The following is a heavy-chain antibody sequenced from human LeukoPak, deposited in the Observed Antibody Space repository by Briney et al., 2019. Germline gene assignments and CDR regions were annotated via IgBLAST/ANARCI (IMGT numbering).Heavy chain of an antibody. V-gene: IGHV3-74*01. CDR2: INSDGSTT. CDR3: ARENFYGMDV. J-gene: IGHJ6*02. Sequence: PGGSLRLSCAASGFTFSRYWMNWVRQAPGKGLVWVSRINSDGSTTRYADSVKGRFTISRDNAKNTMYLQMNSLRAEHTAVYYCARENFYGMDVWGQGTTVTVSS. CDR1: GFTFSRYW.